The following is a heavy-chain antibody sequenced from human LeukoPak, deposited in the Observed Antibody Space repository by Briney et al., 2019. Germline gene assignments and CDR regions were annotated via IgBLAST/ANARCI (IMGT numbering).Heavy chain of an antibody. CDR2: IKSKTDGGTT. V-gene: IGHV3-15*01. D-gene: IGHD6-6*01. CDR1: GFPFSNAW. Sequence: KTGGSLRLSCAASGFPFSNAWMSWVRQAPGKGLEWVGRIKSKTDGGTTDYAAPVKGRFTISRDDSNNTLYLQMNSLKTEDTAVYYCTTDRPWRGVYWGQGTLVTVSS. J-gene: IGHJ4*02. CDR3: TTDRPWRGVY.